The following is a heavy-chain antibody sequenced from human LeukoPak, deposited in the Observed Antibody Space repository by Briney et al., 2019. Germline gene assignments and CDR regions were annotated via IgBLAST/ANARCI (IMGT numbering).Heavy chain of an antibody. D-gene: IGHD2-2*01. J-gene: IGHJ5*02. CDR3: ACTDIVVVPSGVQGFDP. CDR1: GYTFTSYG. CDR2: IIPIFGTA. V-gene: IGHV1-69*13. Sequence: ASVKVSCKASGYTFTSYGISWVRQAPGQGLEWMGGIIPIFGTANYAQKFQGRVTITADEPTSTAYMELSSLRSEDTAVYYCACTDIVVVPSGVQGFDPWGQGTLVTVSS.